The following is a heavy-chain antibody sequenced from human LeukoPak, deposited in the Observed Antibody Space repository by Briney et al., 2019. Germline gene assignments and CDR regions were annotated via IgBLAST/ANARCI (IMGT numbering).Heavy chain of an antibody. CDR3: ARAVGWTQNSYYLDY. CDR1: GFTFSNYW. V-gene: IGHV3-74*03. J-gene: IGHJ4*02. CDR2: INSDGTTT. Sequence: PGGSLRLSCAASGFTFSNYWMYWVRPAPGKGLVRVSRINSDGTTTTYADSVKGRFTISRDNAKNTLYMQVNSLRAEDTAVYYCARAVGWTQNSYYLDYWGQGTLVTVSA. D-gene: IGHD3/OR15-3a*01.